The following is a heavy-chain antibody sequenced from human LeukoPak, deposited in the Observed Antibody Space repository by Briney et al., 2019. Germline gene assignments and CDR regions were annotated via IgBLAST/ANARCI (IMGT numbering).Heavy chain of an antibody. Sequence: GASVKVSCKASGYTFTSYDINWVRQAPGQGLEWMGWISAYNGNTNYAQKLQGRVTMTTDTSTSTAYMELRSLRSDDTAVYYCARDIRAGSLRGADYWGQGTLVTVSS. D-gene: IGHD1-26*01. J-gene: IGHJ4*02. V-gene: IGHV1-18*01. CDR3: ARDIRAGSLRGADY. CDR1: GYTFTSYD. CDR2: ISAYNGNT.